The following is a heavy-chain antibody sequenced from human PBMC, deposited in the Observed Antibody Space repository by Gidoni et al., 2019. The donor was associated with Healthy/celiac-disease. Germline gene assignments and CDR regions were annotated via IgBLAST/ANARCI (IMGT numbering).Heavy chain of an antibody. CDR2: INPSGGST. CDR3: ASVPSYYYDSSGYYPFDY. Sequence: QVQLVQSGAEVKKPVASVKVSCKSSGYTFTSYYMHGVRQVPGQGLEWMGIINPSGGSTSYAQKFQGRVTMTRDTSTSTVYMELSSLRSEDTAVYYCASVPSYYYDSSGYYPFDYWGQGTLVTVSS. CDR1: GYTFTSYY. J-gene: IGHJ4*02. V-gene: IGHV1-46*01. D-gene: IGHD3-22*01.